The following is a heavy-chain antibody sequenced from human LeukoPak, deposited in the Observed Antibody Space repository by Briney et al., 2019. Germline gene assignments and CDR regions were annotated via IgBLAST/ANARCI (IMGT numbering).Heavy chain of an antibody. CDR1: GFTFDDYG. CDR3: ARDKWVGYCSSTSCYYDAFDI. Sequence: PGGSLRLSCAASGFTFDDYGMSWVRQAPGKGLEWVSGINWNGGSTGYADSVKGRFTISRDNAKNTLYLQMNSLRAEDTAVYYCARDKWVGYCSSTSCYYDAFDIWGQGTMVTVSS. J-gene: IGHJ3*02. V-gene: IGHV3-20*04. D-gene: IGHD2-2*01. CDR2: INWNGGST.